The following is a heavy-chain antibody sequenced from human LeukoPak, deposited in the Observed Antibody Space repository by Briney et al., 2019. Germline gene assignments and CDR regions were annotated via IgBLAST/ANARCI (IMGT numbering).Heavy chain of an antibody. Sequence: PGGSLRLSCAASGFTFSSYWMHLVRQAPGKGLVWVSRINSDGSSTSYADSVKGRFTISRDNAKNTLYLQMNSLRAEDTAVYYCARALVATRPNPLDYWGQGTLVTVSS. V-gene: IGHV3-74*01. CDR2: INSDGSST. CDR3: ARALVATRPNPLDY. CDR1: GFTFSSYW. J-gene: IGHJ4*02. D-gene: IGHD5-12*01.